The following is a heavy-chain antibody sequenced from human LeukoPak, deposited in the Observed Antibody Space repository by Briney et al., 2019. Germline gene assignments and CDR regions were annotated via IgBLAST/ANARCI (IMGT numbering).Heavy chain of an antibody. J-gene: IGHJ6*03. CDR2: IYYSGST. CDR1: GGSISSYY. D-gene: IGHD4/OR15-4a*01. V-gene: IGHV4-59*01. Sequence: SETLSLTCTVSGGSISSYYWSWIRQPPGKGLEWIGYIYYSGSTNYNPSLKSRVTISVDTSKNQFSLKLSSVTAADTAVYYCAREISMVHMDVWGKGTTVTISS. CDR3: AREISMVHMDV.